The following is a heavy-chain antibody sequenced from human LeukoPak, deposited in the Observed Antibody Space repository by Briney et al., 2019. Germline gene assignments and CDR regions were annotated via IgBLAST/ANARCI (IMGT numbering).Heavy chain of an antibody. Sequence: YPSETLSLTCAVSGGSTSDTSYSWAWLRQPPGKGLEWIVSIYFSESTFYNPSLKTRVTISIDTSKNQFSLKLSSVTAADTAVFFCAREGSITMVRGSYCDYFDYWGQGTLVTVSS. V-gene: IGHV4-39*07. CDR2: IYFSEST. J-gene: IGHJ4*02. CDR3: AREGSITMVRGSYCDYFDY. CDR1: GGSTSDTSYS. D-gene: IGHD3-10*01.